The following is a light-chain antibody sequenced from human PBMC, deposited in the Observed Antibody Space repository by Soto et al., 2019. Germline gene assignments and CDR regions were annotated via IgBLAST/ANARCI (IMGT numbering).Light chain of an antibody. J-gene: IGLJ2*01. CDR1: SGHSSYA. V-gene: IGLV4-69*02. CDR2: VNSDGSH. CDR3: QTWGTDIHVV. Sequence: QLVLTQSPSASASLGASVKLTCTLSSGHSSYAIAWHQQQPEEGPRYLMKVNSDGSHIKGDGIPDRFSGFSSGAERYLTISSLQSEDEADYYCQTWGTDIHVVFGGGTKLTVL.